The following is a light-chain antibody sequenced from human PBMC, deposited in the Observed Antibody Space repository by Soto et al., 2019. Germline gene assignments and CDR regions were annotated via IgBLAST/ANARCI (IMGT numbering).Light chain of an antibody. CDR3: QQYADLPYT. Sequence: ESELRQSPGTMSLSPGERATLSCMASQTLTTRFLAWYQQKPGQAPRLLIYGASSRATGIPDRFSGSGSGTEYTLTISRLEPEDFAVYSCQQYADLPYTFGQGTTLEIK. V-gene: IGKV3-20*01. CDR1: QTLTTRF. J-gene: IGKJ2*01. CDR2: GAS.